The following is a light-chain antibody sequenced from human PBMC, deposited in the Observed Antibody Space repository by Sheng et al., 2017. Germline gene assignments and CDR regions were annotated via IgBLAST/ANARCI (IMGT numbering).Light chain of an antibody. V-gene: IGKV1-39*01. CDR3: QQSYSTPYS. CDR2: AAS. J-gene: IGKJ2*03. Sequence: DIQMTQSPSSLSASVGDGVTITCRASQSISSSLNWYQQKPGKAPKLLIYAASSLQSGVPSRFSGSGSGTDFTLTISSLQPEDFATYYCQQSYSTPYSFGQGTKVEIK. CDR1: QSISSS.